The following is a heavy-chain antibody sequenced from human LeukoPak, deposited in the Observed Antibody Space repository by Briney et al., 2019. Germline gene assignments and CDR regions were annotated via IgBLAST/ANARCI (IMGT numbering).Heavy chain of an antibody. J-gene: IGHJ5*02. CDR1: GYTLTELS. CDR2: FDPEDGET. CDR3: ALGPLLWFGFDP. D-gene: IGHD3-10*01. V-gene: IGHV1-24*01. Sequence: ASVKVSCKVSGYTLTELSMHWVRQAPGKGLEWMGGFDPEDGETIYGQKFQGRVTMTEDTSTDTAYMELSSLRSEDTTVYYCALGPLLWFGFDPWGQGTLVTVSS.